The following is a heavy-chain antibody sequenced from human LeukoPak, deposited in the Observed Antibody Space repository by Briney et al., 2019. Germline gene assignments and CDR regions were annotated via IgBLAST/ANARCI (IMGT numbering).Heavy chain of an antibody. J-gene: IGHJ5*02. CDR2: INHSGST. D-gene: IGHD1-1*01. CDR3: ARSFTGYLDCFDP. Sequence: SETLSLTCAVYGGSFSGYYWSWIRQPPGKGLEWIGEINHSGSTNYNPSLKSRVTISVDTSKNQFSLKLSSVTAADTAVYYCARSFTGYLDCFDPWGQGTLVTVSS. CDR1: GGSFSGYY. V-gene: IGHV4-34*01.